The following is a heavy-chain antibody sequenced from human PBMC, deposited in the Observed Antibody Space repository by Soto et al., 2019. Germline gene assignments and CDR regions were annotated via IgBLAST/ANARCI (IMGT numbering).Heavy chain of an antibody. J-gene: IGHJ4*01. CDR2: MNPNSGNT. V-gene: IGHV1-8*01. CDR3: ARALVDYVWGSYRYGYFDY. Sequence: ASVKVSCKASGYTFTSYDINWVRQATGQGLEWMGWMNPNSGNTGYAQKFQGRVTMTRNTSISTAYMELSSLRSEDTAVYYCARALVDYVWGSYRYGYFDYWGHGTLVTVS. D-gene: IGHD3-16*02. CDR1: GYTFTSYD.